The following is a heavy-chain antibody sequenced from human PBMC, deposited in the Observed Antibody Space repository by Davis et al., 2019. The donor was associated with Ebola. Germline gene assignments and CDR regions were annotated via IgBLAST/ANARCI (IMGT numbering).Heavy chain of an antibody. D-gene: IGHD2-21*02. CDR1: GFTFSSYA. V-gene: IGHV3-30-3*01. J-gene: IGHJ6*02. CDR3: ARGHCGGDCYLQVYYYGMDV. CDR2: ISYDGSNK. Sequence: PGGSLRLSCAASGFTFSSYAMHWVRQAPGKGLEWVAVISYDGSNKYYADSVKGRFTISRDNSKNTLYLQMNSLRAEDTAVYYCARGHCGGDCYLQVYYYGMDVWGQGTTVTVSS.